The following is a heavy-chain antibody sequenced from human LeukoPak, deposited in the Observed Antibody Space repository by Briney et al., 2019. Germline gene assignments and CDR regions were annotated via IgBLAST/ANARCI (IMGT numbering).Heavy chain of an antibody. CDR3: ASRYYDFWSGPNWFDP. J-gene: IGHJ5*02. CDR2: INHSGST. D-gene: IGHD3-3*01. Sequence: SETLSLTCAVYGGSFNGYYWSWIRQPPGKGLEWIGEINHSGSTNYNPSLKSRVTISVDTSKNQFSLKLSSVTAADTAVYYCASRYYDFWSGPNWFDPWGQGTLVTVSS. CDR1: GGSFNGYY. V-gene: IGHV4-34*01.